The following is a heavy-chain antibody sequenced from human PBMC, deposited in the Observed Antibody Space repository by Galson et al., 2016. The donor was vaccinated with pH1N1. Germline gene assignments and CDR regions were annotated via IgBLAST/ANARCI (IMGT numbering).Heavy chain of an antibody. Sequence: TLSLTCTVSNGSISSDDYYWTWIRQPPGKGLEWIGYIYYSGTTYYNPALKSRVTISIDTSKNQFSLKLNSVTAADTAIYFCARVGITIVRGAIDYWGQGTLVTVPS. CDR2: IYYSGTT. J-gene: IGHJ4*02. D-gene: IGHD3-10*01. CDR3: ARVGITIVRGAIDY. CDR1: NGSISSDDYY. V-gene: IGHV4-30-4*08.